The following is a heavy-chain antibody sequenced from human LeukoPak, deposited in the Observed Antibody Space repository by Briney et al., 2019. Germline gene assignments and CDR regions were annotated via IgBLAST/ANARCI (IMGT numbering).Heavy chain of an antibody. CDR3: ARDPIHGDLDYYYYYYMDV. CDR2: INTNTGNP. V-gene: IGHV7-4-1*02. J-gene: IGHJ6*03. CDR1: GYTFTSYA. Sequence: ASVKVSCKASGYTFTSYAMNWVRQAPGQGLEWMGWINTNTGNPTYAQGFTGRFVFSLDTSVSTAYLQISSLKAEDTAVYYCARDPIHGDLDYYYYYYMDVWGKGTTVTVSS.